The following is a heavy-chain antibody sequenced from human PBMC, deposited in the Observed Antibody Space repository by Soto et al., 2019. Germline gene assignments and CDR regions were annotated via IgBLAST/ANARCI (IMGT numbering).Heavy chain of an antibody. Sequence: ASVKVSCKASGYTFTSYGISWVRQAPGQGLEWMGWISAYNGNTNYAQKLQGRVTMTTDTSTSTAYMELRGLRSDDTAVYYCARPKACSGGSCYGWFDPWGQGTLVTVSS. CDR3: ARPKACSGGSCYGWFDP. D-gene: IGHD2-15*01. CDR2: ISAYNGNT. CDR1: GYTFTSYG. V-gene: IGHV1-18*01. J-gene: IGHJ5*02.